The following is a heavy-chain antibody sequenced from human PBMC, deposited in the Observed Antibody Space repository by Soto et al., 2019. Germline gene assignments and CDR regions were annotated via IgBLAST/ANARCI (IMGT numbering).Heavy chain of an antibody. CDR2: IYPGDSDT. V-gene: IGHV5-51*01. D-gene: IGHD3-22*01. CDR1: GYSFTSYW. Sequence: PGESLKISCKGSGYSFTSYWIGWVRQMPGKGLEWMGIIYPGDSDTRYSPSFQGQVTISADKSISTAYLQWSSLRASDTAMYYCARQDGSGQTLLYYGMDVWGQGTTVTVSS. J-gene: IGHJ6*02. CDR3: ARQDGSGQTLLYYGMDV.